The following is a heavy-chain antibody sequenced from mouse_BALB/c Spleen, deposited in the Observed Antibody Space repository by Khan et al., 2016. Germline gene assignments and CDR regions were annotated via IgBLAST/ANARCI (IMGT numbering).Heavy chain of an antibody. V-gene: IGHV3-6*02. D-gene: IGHD2-14*01. CDR3: ARDTLYRYDGFDY. CDR1: GHSITSGYY. CDR2: ISYDGSN. Sequence: EVQLQEPGPGLVKPSQSLSLTCSVTGHSITSGYYWNWIWQFPGNKLEWMGYISYDGSNKYNPSLKNRIYITRDTLKNQFLLKSNSANTEDTATYYGARDTLYRYDGFDYWGPGTTLTFSS. J-gene: IGHJ2*01.